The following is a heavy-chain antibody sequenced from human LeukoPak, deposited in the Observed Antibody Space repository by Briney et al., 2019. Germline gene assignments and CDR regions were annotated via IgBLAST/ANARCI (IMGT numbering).Heavy chain of an antibody. CDR3: ARDIVATGYYYYGMDV. CDR1: GVSISSNSYY. J-gene: IGHJ6*02. V-gene: IGHV4-39*07. Sequence: SETLSLTCTVSGVSISSNSYYWGWIRQPPGKGLEWIGSIYYSGSTYYNPSLKSRVTISVDTSKNQFSLKLSSVTAADTAVYYCARDIVATGYYYYGMDVWGQGTTVTVSS. CDR2: IYYSGST. D-gene: IGHD5-12*01.